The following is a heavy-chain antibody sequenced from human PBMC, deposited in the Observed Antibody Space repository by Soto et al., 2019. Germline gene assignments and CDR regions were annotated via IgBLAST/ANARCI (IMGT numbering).Heavy chain of an antibody. J-gene: IGHJ4*02. Sequence: SETLSLTCTVSGASISSSYWSWVRRPPGKGLEWIGYIYHSGSTKYNPSLKSRVTISVDTSKNQFSVKLSSVTAADTAVYYCARVWGLDYIDSWGQGTRVTVSS. CDR1: GASISSSY. CDR2: IYHSGST. V-gene: IGHV4-59*01. D-gene: IGHD7-27*01. CDR3: ARVWGLDYIDS.